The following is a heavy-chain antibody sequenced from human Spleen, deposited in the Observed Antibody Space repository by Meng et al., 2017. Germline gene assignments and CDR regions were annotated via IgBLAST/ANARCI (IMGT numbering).Heavy chain of an antibody. CDR3: ARAGGSGFDY. CDR2: IYYRGST. Sequence: SETLSLTCTVSGGSISSNSYFWGWIRQPPGKGLEWIGSIYYRGSTYYNPSLRSRVAISVDTSKNQISLKLNSVTAADTAVYYCARAGGSGFDYWGQGTLVTVSS. CDR1: GGSISSNSYF. J-gene: IGHJ4*02. V-gene: IGHV4-39*07. D-gene: IGHD6-19*01.